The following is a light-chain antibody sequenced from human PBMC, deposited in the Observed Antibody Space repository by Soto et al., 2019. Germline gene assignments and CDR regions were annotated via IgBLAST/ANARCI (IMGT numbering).Light chain of an antibody. Sequence: EVVLTQSPATLSLSPGERATLSCSASQSVSSYLAWYQQKPGQAPRLLIYDASNRATGIPARFGGSGSGTDFTLTISSLEPEDFAVYYCQQRQHWPPITFGQGTRLEI. V-gene: IGKV3-11*01. CDR3: QQRQHWPPIT. CDR1: QSVSSY. CDR2: DAS. J-gene: IGKJ5*01.